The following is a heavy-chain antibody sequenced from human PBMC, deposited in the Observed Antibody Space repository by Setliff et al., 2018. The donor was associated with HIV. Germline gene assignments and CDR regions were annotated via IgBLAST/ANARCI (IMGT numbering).Heavy chain of an antibody. Sequence: GSLRLSCAASRFSFTTSWMTWVRQPPGKGLEWVANIKEDGSEKYYVGSVKGRFTISRDNARKSLYLQMNSLRAEDTAVYYCVRDKIGYFDNWGQGTLVTVSS. CDR2: IKEDGSEK. V-gene: IGHV3-7*03. J-gene: IGHJ4*02. CDR3: VRDKIGYFDN. CDR1: RFSFTTSW.